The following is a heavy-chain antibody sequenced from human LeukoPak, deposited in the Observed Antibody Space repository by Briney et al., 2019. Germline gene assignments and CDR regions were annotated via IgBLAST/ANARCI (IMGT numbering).Heavy chain of an antibody. CDR3: ASVEGSGSYYSNWFDP. CDR2: IYHSGST. CDR1: GGSISSGGYS. J-gene: IGHJ5*02. Sequence: SLETLSLTCAVSGGSISSGGYSWSWIRQPPGKGLEWIGYIYHSGSTYYNPSLKSRVTISVDRSKNQFSLKLSSVTAADTAVYYCASVEGSGSYYSNWFDPWGQGTLVTVSS. V-gene: IGHV4-30-2*01. D-gene: IGHD3-10*01.